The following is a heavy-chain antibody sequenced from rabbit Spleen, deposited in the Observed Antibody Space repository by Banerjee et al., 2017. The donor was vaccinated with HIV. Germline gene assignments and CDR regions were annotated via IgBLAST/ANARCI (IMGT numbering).Heavy chain of an antibody. CDR2: TFTSGLST. J-gene: IGHJ6*01. CDR1: GFSFSGTYY. V-gene: IGHV1S40*01. Sequence: QSLEESGGDLVKPGASLTLTCTASGFSFSGTYYMCWVRQAPGKGLEWIACTFTSGLSTYYASWAKGRFTISKTSSTTVTLQMTSLTAADTATYFCARGWLVYDYGMDLWGPGTLVTVS. D-gene: IGHD6-1*01. CDR3: ARGWLVYDYGMDL.